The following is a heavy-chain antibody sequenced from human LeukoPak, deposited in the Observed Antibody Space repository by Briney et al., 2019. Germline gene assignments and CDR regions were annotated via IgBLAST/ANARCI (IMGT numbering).Heavy chain of an antibody. CDR1: GYTLTELS. V-gene: IGHV1-24*01. CDR3: ARGELGDSSGFSFFDY. D-gene: IGHD3-22*01. Sequence: GASVKVSCKVSGYTLTELSMHWVRQAPGKGLEWMGGFDLEDGETIYAQKFQGRATITTDESTSTAYMELSSLTSEDTGVYYCARGELGDSSGFSFFDYWGQGTLVTVSS. J-gene: IGHJ4*02. CDR2: FDLEDGET.